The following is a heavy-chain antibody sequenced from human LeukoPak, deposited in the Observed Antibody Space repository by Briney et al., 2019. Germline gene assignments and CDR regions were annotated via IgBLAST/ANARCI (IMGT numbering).Heavy chain of an antibody. Sequence: GASVKVSCKASGYTFTSYDINWVRQATGQGLEWMGWMNPNSGDTGYVQKFQGRVIMTRSTSISTAYMELSSLRSEDTAIYYCARGGFGSGSHFDYWGQGTLVTVSS. V-gene: IGHV1-8*01. D-gene: IGHD3-10*01. CDR3: ARGGFGSGSHFDY. CDR1: GYTFTSYD. J-gene: IGHJ4*02. CDR2: MNPNSGDT.